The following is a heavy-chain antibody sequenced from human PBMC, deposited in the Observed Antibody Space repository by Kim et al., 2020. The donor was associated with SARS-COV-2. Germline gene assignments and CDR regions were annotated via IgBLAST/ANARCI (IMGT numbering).Heavy chain of an antibody. CDR3: ARNTFTPISVGAPPNGMDV. D-gene: IGHD1-26*01. CDR1: GFTFSDYY. CDR2: ISSSSSYT. V-gene: IGHV3-11*06. J-gene: IGHJ6*02. Sequence: GGSLRLSCAASGFTFSDYYMSWIRQAPGKGLEWVSYISSSSSYTNYADSVKGRFTISRDNAKNSLYLQMNSLRAEDTAVYYCARNTFTPISVGAPPNGMDVWGQGTTVTVSS.